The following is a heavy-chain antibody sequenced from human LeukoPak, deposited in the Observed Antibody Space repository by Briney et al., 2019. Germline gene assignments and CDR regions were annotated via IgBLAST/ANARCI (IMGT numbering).Heavy chain of an antibody. CDR2: ISAYNGNT. V-gene: IGHV1-18*01. D-gene: IGHD1-26*01. CDR1: GYTFTSHG. J-gene: IGHJ6*03. CDR3: ARSPSGSYYYYYYMDV. Sequence: GASVKVSCKASGYTFTSHGISWVRQAPGQGLEWMGWISAYNGNTNYAQKLQGRVTMTTDTSTSTAYMELRSLRSDDTAVYYCARSPSGSYYYYYYMDVWGKGTTVTVSS.